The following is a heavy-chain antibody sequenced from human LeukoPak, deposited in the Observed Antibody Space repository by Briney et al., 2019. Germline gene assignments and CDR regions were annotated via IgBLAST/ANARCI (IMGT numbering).Heavy chain of an antibody. J-gene: IGHJ4*02. CDR1: GASIGTNNYY. CDR3: ARRVPYGPGRYEFDN. D-gene: IGHD3-10*01. V-gene: IGHV4-39*01. CDR2: ISYSWTT. Sequence: SETLSLTCTVSGASIGTNNYYWSWIRQSPGKGLEWIGTISYSWTTYYNPSLQGRLTMAVDSSKNQFSLGLTSVTAADTAVFYCARRVPYGPGRYEFDNWGQGTLFTVSS.